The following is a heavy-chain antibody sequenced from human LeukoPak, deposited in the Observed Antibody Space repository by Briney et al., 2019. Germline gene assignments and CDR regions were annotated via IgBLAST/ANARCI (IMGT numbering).Heavy chain of an antibody. CDR2: IRYDGSNK. CDR1: GFTFSSYG. D-gene: IGHD6-13*01. CDR3: AKVEWVAAAGYYFDY. J-gene: IGHJ4*02. Sequence: TGGSLRLSCAASGFTFSSYGMHWVRQAPGKGLEWVAFIRYDGSNKYYADSVKGRFTISRDNSKNTLYLQMNSLRAEDTAVYYFAKVEWVAAAGYYFDYWGQGTLFTVSS. V-gene: IGHV3-30*02.